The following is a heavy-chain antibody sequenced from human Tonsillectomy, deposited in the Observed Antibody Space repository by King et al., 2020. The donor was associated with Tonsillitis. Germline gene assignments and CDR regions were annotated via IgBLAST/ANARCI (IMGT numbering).Heavy chain of an antibody. D-gene: IGHD3-16*01. CDR1: GFTFSDYF. Sequence: VQLVESGGGLVKPGGSLRLSCAVSGFTFSDYFMSWIRQAPGKGLEWLSYISSVGSHTSYADSVKGRFTISRDNANNLLYLQMDSLRAEDTAIYYCARPGDDLGFDFWGQGALVTVST. J-gene: IGHJ4*02. CDR3: ARPGDDLGFDF. V-gene: IGHV3-11*05. CDR2: ISSVGSHT.